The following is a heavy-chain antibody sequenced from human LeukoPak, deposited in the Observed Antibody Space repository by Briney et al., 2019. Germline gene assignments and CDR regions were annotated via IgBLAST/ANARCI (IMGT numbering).Heavy chain of an antibody. J-gene: IGHJ4*02. CDR1: GLTFSSSW. D-gene: IGHD3-16*02. V-gene: IGHV3-7*03. Sequence: GGSLRLSCAVSGLTFSSSWMDWVRQAPGKGLEWVANIKQDGSEKYYVDSVKGRFTISRDNAKNSLYLQMNSLRAEDTAVYYCARVKHGGGGVIADPYFDYWGQGTLVTVSS. CDR2: IKQDGSEK. CDR3: ARVKHGGGGVIADPYFDY.